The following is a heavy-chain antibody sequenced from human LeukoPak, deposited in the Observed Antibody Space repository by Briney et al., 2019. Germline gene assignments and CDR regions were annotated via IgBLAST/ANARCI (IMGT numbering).Heavy chain of an antibody. V-gene: IGHV3-48*04. CDR2: ISSSSSSTI. CDR3: AREPGSMVRGRGAFDI. CDR1: GFTFSSYS. D-gene: IGHD3-10*01. Sequence: GGSLRLSCAASGFTFSSYSMNWVRQAPGKGLEWVSYISSSSSSTIYYADSVKGRFTISRDNAKNSLYLQMNSLRAEDTAVYYCAREPGSMVRGRGAFDIWGQGTMVTVSS. J-gene: IGHJ3*02.